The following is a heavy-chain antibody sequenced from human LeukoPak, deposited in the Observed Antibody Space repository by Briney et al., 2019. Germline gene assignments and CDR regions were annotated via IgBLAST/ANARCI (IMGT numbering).Heavy chain of an antibody. CDR3: AKAMGLSRLDV. D-gene: IGHD3-10*01. CDR1: GFTFSSYG. J-gene: IGHJ6*02. CDR2: SIGSGGST. V-gene: IGHV3-23*01. Sequence: GGSLRLSCAASGFTFSSYGMSWVRQAPEKGLEWVSVSIGSGGSTYYADSVKGRFTISRDNSKNTLYLQMNSLRAEDTAVYYCAKAMGLSRLDVWGQGTTVTVSS.